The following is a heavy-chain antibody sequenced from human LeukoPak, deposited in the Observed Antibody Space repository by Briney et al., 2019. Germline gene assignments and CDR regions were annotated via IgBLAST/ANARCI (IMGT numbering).Heavy chain of an antibody. V-gene: IGHV3-23*01. D-gene: IGHD6-19*01. CDR2: ISRDSGSI. CDR3: AKGSTRSVAVTGAVDS. CDR1: GFTFNTYA. Sequence: GGSLRLSCAASGFTFNTYAMHWVRQAPGEGLEWVSVISRDSGSINYADFVKGRFTSSRENSKNTLYLQMNSLGVDDTAVYFCAKGSTRSVAVTGAVDSWGQGTLVTVSS. J-gene: IGHJ4*02.